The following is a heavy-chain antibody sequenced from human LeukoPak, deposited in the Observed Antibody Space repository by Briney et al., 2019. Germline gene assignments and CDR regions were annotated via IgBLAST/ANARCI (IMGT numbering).Heavy chain of an antibody. J-gene: IGHJ4*02. CDR3: VKGGKWDVTPFDY. Sequence: PGGSLTLSCAASGFTFSSTAMSWVRKAQGQGLEWVSVINSSGSGTYYADSVKGRFTISRDNTKNTLYLQTNSLRADDTAVYYCVKGGKWDVTPFDYWGQGTLVTVSS. CDR1: GFTFSSTA. D-gene: IGHD1-26*01. V-gene: IGHV3-23*05. CDR2: INSSGSGT.